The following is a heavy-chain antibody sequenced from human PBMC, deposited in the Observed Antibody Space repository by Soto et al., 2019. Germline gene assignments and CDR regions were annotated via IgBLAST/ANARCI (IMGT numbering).Heavy chain of an antibody. V-gene: IGHV3-7*03. J-gene: IGHJ6*02. CDR3: ARDRARVTVNGGIALGAMEV. D-gene: IGHD3-22*01. CDR2: VKPDGSAT. CDR1: GFTFHYYW. Sequence: EVQLVESGGDLVQPGGSLRLSCAASGFTFHYYWMTWVRQAPGKGLEWVANVKPDGSATFYADSLKGRFTISRDNANNAVSLQMHSLRADDTAVYYCARDRARVTVNGGIALGAMEVWGHGTTVTVSS.